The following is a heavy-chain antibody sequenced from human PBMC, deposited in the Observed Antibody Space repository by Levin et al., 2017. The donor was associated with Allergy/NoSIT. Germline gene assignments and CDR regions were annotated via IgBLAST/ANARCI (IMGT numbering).Heavy chain of an antibody. CDR1: GFTFSSYA. D-gene: IGHD3-22*01. Sequence: GESLKISCAASGFTFSSYAMHWVRQAPGKGLEWVAVISYDGSNKYYADSVKGRFTISRDNSKNTLYLQMNSLRAEDTAVYYCARDENYYDSSGYYYEGGFDYWGQGTLVTVSS. CDR3: ARDENYYDSSGYYYEGGFDY. J-gene: IGHJ4*02. V-gene: IGHV3-30*04. CDR2: ISYDGSNK.